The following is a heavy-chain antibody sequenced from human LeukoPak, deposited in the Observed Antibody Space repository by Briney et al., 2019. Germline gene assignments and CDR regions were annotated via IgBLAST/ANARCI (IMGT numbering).Heavy chain of an antibody. CDR2: ISSSGSTI. V-gene: IGHV3-11*04. Sequence: GGSLRLSCAASGFTFSDYYMRWIRQAPGKGLEWVSYISSSGSTIYYADSVKGRFTISRDNAKNSLYLQMNSLRAEDTAVYYCARDVDTAMVTTFDYWGQGTLVTVSS. CDR3: ARDVDTAMVTTFDY. J-gene: IGHJ4*02. D-gene: IGHD5-18*01. CDR1: GFTFSDYY.